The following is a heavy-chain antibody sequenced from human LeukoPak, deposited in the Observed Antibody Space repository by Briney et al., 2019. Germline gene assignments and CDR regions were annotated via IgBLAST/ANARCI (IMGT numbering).Heavy chain of an antibody. D-gene: IGHD3-22*01. CDR1: GYTFIGYY. J-gene: IGHJ4*02. CDR3: ARDRSGYQTDY. Sequence: ASVKVSCKASGYTFIGYYMHWVRQAPGQGLEWMGWINPNSGVTNYAQKFQGRVTMTRDTSISTAYMELSRLRSDDTAVYYCARDRSGYQTDYWGQGTLVTVSS. CDR2: INPNSGVT. V-gene: IGHV1-2*02.